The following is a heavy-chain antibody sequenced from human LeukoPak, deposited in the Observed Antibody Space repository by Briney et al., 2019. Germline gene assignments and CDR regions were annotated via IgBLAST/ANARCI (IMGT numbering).Heavy chain of an antibody. J-gene: IGHJ4*02. CDR1: GGSISSSSNY. CDR2: IYYSGST. D-gene: IGHD3-10*01. CDR3: ARLRVSGSLDFDY. V-gene: IGHV4-39*01. Sequence: SETLSLTCTVSGGSISSSSNYWGWIRQPPGKGLEWIVSIYYSGSTYYNPSIKSRVTISVHTSKNQFSLKLSSVTAADTAVYYCARLRVSGSLDFDYWGQGTLVTVSS.